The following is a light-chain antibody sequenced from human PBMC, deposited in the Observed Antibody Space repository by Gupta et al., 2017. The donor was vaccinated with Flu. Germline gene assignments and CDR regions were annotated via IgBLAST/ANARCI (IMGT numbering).Light chain of an antibody. CDR3: QSRDGSGNHV. J-gene: IGLJ1*01. CDR1: LLPKQY. V-gene: IGLV3-25*03. Sequence: SYEVPQPRSVSVSPGQTARITCSGDLLPKQYTYWYQQKAGQAPVVVIYKDTERPSGIPERFSGSASGTTVTLTISGVQADDEADYYCQSRDGSGNHVFGAGTKVTVL. CDR2: KDT.